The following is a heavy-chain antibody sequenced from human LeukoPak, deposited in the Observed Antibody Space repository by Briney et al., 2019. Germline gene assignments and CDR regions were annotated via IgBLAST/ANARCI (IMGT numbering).Heavy chain of an antibody. V-gene: IGHV3-21*01. CDR2: ISSSSSYI. Sequence: PGGSLRLSCAASGFTFSSYSMNWVRQDPGKGLGWVSSISSSSSYIYYADSVKGRFTISRDNAKNSLYLQMNSLSAEDTAVYYCARDWPPVEMATIHFYYWGQGTLVTVSS. CDR1: GFTFSSYS. J-gene: IGHJ4*02. D-gene: IGHD5-24*01. CDR3: ARDWPPVEMATIHFYY.